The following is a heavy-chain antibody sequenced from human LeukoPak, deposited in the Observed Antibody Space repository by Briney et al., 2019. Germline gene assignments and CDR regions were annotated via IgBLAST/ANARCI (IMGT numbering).Heavy chain of an antibody. CDR1: GGSFSGYH. Sequence: SETLSLTCAVYGGSFSGYHWSWIRQPPGKGLEWIGEINHSGSTNYNPSLKSRVTISVDTSKNQFSLKLSSVTAADTAVYYCARVPYCSSTSCYPYYFDYWGQGTLVTVSS. CDR2: INHSGST. CDR3: ARVPYCSSTSCYPYYFDY. V-gene: IGHV4-34*01. J-gene: IGHJ4*02. D-gene: IGHD2-2*01.